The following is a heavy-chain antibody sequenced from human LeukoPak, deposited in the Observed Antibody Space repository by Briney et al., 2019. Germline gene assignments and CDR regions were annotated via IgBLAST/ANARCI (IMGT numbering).Heavy chain of an antibody. CDR2: IGTAGDT. J-gene: IGHJ6*03. CDR3: ARGERMGAYYMDV. D-gene: IGHD3-16*01. V-gene: IGHV3-13*01. Sequence: PGGSLRLSCAASGFTFSSYDMHWVRQATGKGLEWVSAIGTAGDTYYPGSVKGRFTISRENAKNSLYLQMNSLRAGDTAVYYCARGERMGAYYMDVWGKGTTVTVSS. CDR1: GFTFSSYD.